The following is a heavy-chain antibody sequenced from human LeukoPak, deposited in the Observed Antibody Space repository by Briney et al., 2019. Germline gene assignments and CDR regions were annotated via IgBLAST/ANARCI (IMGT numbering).Heavy chain of an antibody. CDR3: ARRPYSSSSPFDY. CDR1: GGSISSSNW. V-gene: IGHV4-4*02. CDR2: IYHSGST. J-gene: IGHJ4*02. D-gene: IGHD6-6*01. Sequence: SETLSLTCAVSGGSISSSNWWSWVRQPPGKGLEWIGYIYHSGSTYYNPSLKSRVTISVDRSKNQFSLKLSSVTAADTAVYYCARRPYSSSSPFDYWGQGTLVTVSS.